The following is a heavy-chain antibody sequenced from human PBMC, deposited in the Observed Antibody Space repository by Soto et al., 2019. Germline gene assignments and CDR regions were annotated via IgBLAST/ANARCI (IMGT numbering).Heavy chain of an antibody. V-gene: IGHV3-15*07. J-gene: IGHJ6*02. CDR2: IKSKTDGGTT. CDR1: GFTFSNAW. CDR3: TTPFWSGYYYGMDV. D-gene: IGHD3-3*01. Sequence: GGSLRLSCAASGFTFSNAWMNWVRQAPGKGLEWVGRIKSKTDGGTTDYAAPVKGRFTISRDDSKNTLYLQMNSLKTEDTAVYYCTTPFWSGYYYGMDVWGQGTTVTVSS.